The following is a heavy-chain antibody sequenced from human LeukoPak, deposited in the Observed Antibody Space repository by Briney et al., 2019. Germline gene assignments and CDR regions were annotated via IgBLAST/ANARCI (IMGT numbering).Heavy chain of an antibody. CDR2: IHASGPT. V-gene: IGHV4-4*09. Sequence: SETLSLTCTVSGGSISSYYWSWILQPPGKGLEWIAYIHASGPTNYNPSLKSRITISVDTSKNQFSLKLSSVTAADTAVYYCARHDAGIAARPFDNWGQGTLVTVSS. CDR3: ARHDAGIAARPFDN. CDR1: GGSISSYY. J-gene: IGHJ4*02. D-gene: IGHD6-6*01.